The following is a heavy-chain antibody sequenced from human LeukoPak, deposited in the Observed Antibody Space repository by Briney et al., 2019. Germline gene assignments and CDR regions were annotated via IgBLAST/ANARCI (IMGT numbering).Heavy chain of an antibody. CDR3: ARAASSWGRAIEY. V-gene: IGHV1-8*01. CDR1: GYTFSSCD. CDR2: MNPNSGNT. J-gene: IGHJ4*02. Sequence: ASVKVSCKASGYTFSSCDINWLRQATGQGLEWMGWMNPNSGNTGYAQKFQGRVTMTRDTSISTAYMELSSLRSDDTAVYYCARAASSWGRAIEYWGRGTLVTVSS. D-gene: IGHD6-13*01.